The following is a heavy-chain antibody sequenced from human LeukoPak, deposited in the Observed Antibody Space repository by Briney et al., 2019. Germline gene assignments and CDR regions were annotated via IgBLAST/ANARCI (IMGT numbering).Heavy chain of an antibody. CDR1: GFTFSSYS. CDR2: ISSSSSTI. J-gene: IGHJ3*02. V-gene: IGHV3-48*01. CDR3: AGEGYYSGGSCSLDAFDI. Sequence: GGSLRLSCAASGFTFSSYSMNWVRQAPGKGLEWVSYISSSSSTIYYADSVKGRFTISRDNAKNSLYLQMNSLRAEDTAVYYCAGEGYYSGGSCSLDAFDIWGQGTMVTVSS. D-gene: IGHD2-15*01.